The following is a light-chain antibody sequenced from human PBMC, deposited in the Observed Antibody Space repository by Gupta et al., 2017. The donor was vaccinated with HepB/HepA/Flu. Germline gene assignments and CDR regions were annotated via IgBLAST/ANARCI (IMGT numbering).Light chain of an antibody. CDR3: CSYTGSSSWV. Sequence: SALTQPASVSGSPGQSITISCPGTSSDVGSYNLVSWYQQPPGKAPKLMIYEVNQRPSGVSNRFSGSKSGNTASLTISGLQAEDEADYYCCSYTGSSSWVFGGGTELTVL. CDR1: SSDVGSYNL. V-gene: IGLV2-23*02. CDR2: EVN. J-gene: IGLJ3*02.